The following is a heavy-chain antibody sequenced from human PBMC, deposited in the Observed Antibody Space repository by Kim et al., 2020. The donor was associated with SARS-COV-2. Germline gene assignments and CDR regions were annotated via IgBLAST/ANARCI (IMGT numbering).Heavy chain of an antibody. CDR3: ATVGTTTYVFDY. Sequence: EYAASVRCRFTISRDESKNSLYLQMNSLKTEDTAVYYCATVGTTTYVFDYWGQGALVTVSS. D-gene: IGHD1-26*01. J-gene: IGHJ4*02. V-gene: IGHV3-72*01.